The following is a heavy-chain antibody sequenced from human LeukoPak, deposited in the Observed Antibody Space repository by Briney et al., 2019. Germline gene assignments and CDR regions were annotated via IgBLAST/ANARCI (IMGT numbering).Heavy chain of an antibody. Sequence: SVKVSCKASGGTFSSYAISWARQAPGQGLEWMGRIIPIFGIANYAQKFQGRVTITADKSTSTAYMELSSLRSEDTAVYYCASGGGYCSGGSCPIDYWGQGTLVTVSS. CDR1: GGTFSSYA. CDR2: IIPIFGIA. D-gene: IGHD2-15*01. CDR3: ASGGGYCSGGSCPIDY. J-gene: IGHJ4*02. V-gene: IGHV1-69*04.